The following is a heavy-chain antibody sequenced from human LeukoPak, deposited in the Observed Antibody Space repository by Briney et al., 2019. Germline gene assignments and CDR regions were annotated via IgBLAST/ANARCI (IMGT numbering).Heavy chain of an antibody. CDR2: ISGDGTAR. V-gene: IGHV3-74*01. CDR3: VRGRGSYGWFDP. J-gene: IGHJ5*02. D-gene: IGHD3-10*01. CDR1: GFTSSSYW. Sequence: GGSLRLSCAASGFTSSSYWMHWVRQVPGKGLVWVSRISGDGTARNYADSVKGRFTISRDDAKNTVDLQMNSLRGEDTAVYYCVRGRGSYGWFDPRGQGTLVTVPS.